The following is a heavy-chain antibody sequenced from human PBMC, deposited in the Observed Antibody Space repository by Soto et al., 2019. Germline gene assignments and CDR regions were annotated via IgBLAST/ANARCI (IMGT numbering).Heavy chain of an antibody. J-gene: IGHJ5*02. D-gene: IGHD3-9*01. CDR3: ARQSESTGYFYGWFDP. CDR2: IYYSGSI. CDR1: GGSINSRGYY. V-gene: IGHV4-31*03. Sequence: SETLSLTCTVSGGSINSRGYYWTWVRQHPGKGLEWIGNIYYSGSIHFNPSLKSRLTMLVDTSENQFSLKLTSVTAADTAVYYCARQSESTGYFYGWFDPWGQGTLVTVSS.